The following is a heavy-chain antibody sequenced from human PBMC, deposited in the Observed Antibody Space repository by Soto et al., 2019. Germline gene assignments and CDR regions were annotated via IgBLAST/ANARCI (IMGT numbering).Heavy chain of an antibody. J-gene: IGHJ4*02. CDR1: RFTVSSYA. V-gene: IGHV3-23*01. CDR2: ISGSGGST. Sequence: XVSLSLSCAASRFTVSSYAMSWVRQAPGKGLEWVSAISGSGGSTYYADSVKGRFTISRDNSKNTLYLQMNSLRAEDTAVYYCAKDRGLHFNPFFDYWGQGTLVTVSS. CDR3: AKDRGLHFNPFFDY. D-gene: IGHD5-12*01.